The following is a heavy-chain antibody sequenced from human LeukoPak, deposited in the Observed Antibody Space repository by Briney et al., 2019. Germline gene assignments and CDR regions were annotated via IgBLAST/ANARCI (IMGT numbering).Heavy chain of an antibody. CDR3: ARETGGTTKEFDY. CDR2: INPNSGDT. J-gene: IGHJ4*02. V-gene: IGHV1-2*02. Sequence: ASVKVSCKASGYTFTGYYIHWVRQAPGQGLEWMGWINPNSGDTNYAQKFQGRVAFTRDTSISTAYLELRRLRSDDTAVFCCARETGGTTKEFDYWGQGTLVTVSS. D-gene: IGHD1-26*01. CDR1: GYTFTGYY.